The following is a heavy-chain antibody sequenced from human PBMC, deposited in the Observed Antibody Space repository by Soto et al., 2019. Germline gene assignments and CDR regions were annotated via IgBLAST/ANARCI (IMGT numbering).Heavy chain of an antibody. V-gene: IGHV4-61*01. CDR2: VYYSGIT. CDR1: GGSVSSSRYY. D-gene: IGHD1-26*01. CDR3: ARDGGYRGSYQWDY. J-gene: IGHJ4*02. Sequence: QVQLQESGPGLVKPSETLSLTCTVSGGSVSSSRYYWSWIRQPPGKGLEWIGYVYYSGITNYSPSLKSRVTISADASNNPSSLQLNSVTAANTAVYYCARDGGYRGSYQWDYWGEGTLVTVSS.